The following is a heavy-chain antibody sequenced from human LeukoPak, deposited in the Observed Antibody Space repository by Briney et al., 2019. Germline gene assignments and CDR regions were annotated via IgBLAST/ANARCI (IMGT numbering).Heavy chain of an antibody. CDR3: ARSDTVATYDY. J-gene: IGHJ4*02. CDR2: INSDGSST. CDR1: GFTFSSYW. V-gene: IGHV3-74*01. Sequence: GSLRLSRAASGFTFSSYWMHWVRQAPGKGLVWVSRINSDGSSTRYADSVKGRFTISRDNAKNTLYLQMNSLRAEDTAVYYCARSDTVATYDYWGQGTLVTVSS. D-gene: IGHD4-17*01.